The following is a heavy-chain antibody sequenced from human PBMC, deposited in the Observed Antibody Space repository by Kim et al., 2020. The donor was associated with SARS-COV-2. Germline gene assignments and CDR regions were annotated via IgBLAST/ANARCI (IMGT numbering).Heavy chain of an antibody. J-gene: IGHJ4*02. V-gene: IGHV1-2*06. CDR2: INPNSGGT. D-gene: IGHD6-6*01. Sequence: ASVKVSCKASGYTFSVYYIYWVRQAPGQGLEWMGRINPNSGGTNYAQKFQGRVTMTRDTSINTAYMELSRLESDDTAVYYCTRQYNSFGNFDYWGQGALVTVSS. CDR3: TRQYNSFGNFDY. CDR1: GYTFSVYY.